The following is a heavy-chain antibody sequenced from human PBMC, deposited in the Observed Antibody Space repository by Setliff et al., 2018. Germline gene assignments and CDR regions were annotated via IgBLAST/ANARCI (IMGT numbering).Heavy chain of an antibody. Sequence: PGGSLRLSCTASGLSYINDWVSWVRQAPGKGLEWLASINPHGSEKYYADSVKGRFTISRDNAKNSLSLQMNNLRTEDTAVYYCAKPQVELRWGFESWGQGTLVTVSS. V-gene: IGHV3-7*01. CDR1: GLSYINDW. J-gene: IGHJ4*02. CDR2: INPHGSEK. CDR3: AKPQVELRWGFES. D-gene: IGHD1-7*01.